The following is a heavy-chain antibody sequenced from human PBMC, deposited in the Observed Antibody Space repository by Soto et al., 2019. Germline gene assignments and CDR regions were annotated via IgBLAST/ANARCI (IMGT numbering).Heavy chain of an antibody. CDR3: ARVRADYYASRGPLC. D-gene: IGHD3-22*01. J-gene: IGHJ4*02. V-gene: IGHV3-21*01. CDR1: GFTFSSYS. CDR2: ISSSSSYI. Sequence: EVQLVESGGGLVKPGGSLRLSCAASGFTFSSYSMNWVRQAPGKGLEWVSSISSSSSYIYYADSVKGRFTISRDNAKNSLYMQMNSLRAEDTAVYYCARVRADYYASRGPLCWGQGTLVTVSS.